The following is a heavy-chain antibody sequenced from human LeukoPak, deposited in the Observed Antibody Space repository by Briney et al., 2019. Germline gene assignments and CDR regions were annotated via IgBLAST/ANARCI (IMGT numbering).Heavy chain of an antibody. D-gene: IGHD3-22*01. CDR3: ARLSAYYDSSGPFDY. J-gene: IGHJ4*02. Sequence: SETLSLTCTVSGGSISSSSYYWGWIRQPPGKELEWIGSIYYSGSTYYNPSLKSRVTISVDTSKNQFSLKLSSVTAADTAVYYCARLSAYYDSSGPFDYWGQGTLVTVSS. CDR1: GGSISSSSYY. V-gene: IGHV4-39*01. CDR2: IYYSGST.